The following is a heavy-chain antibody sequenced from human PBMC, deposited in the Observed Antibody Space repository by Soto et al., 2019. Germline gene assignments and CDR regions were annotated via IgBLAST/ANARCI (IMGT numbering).Heavy chain of an antibody. Sequence: ASVKVSFKVSGYTLTELSMHWVRQAPGKGLEWMGGFDPEDGETIYAQKFQGRVTMTEDTSTDTAYMELSSLRSEDTAVYYCAIGGGDYDSSGYYYGAFDIWGQGTMVTGSS. CDR2: FDPEDGET. CDR1: GYTLTELS. D-gene: IGHD3-22*01. J-gene: IGHJ3*02. V-gene: IGHV1-24*01. CDR3: AIGGGDYDSSGYYYGAFDI.